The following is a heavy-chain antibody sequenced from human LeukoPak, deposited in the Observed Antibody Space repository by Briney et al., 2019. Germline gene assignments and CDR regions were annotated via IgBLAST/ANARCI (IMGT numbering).Heavy chain of an antibody. J-gene: IGHJ6*03. CDR3: ARLRAHMSYYYYYYYMDV. CDR1: GGSFSGYY. V-gene: IGHV4-34*01. Sequence: SETLSLTCAVYGGSFSGYYWSWIRQPPGKGLEWIGEINHSGSTNYNPSLKSRVTISVDTSKNQLSLKLSSVTAADTAVYYCARLRAHMSYYYYYYYMDVWGKGTTVTISS. D-gene: IGHD1-26*01. CDR2: INHSGST.